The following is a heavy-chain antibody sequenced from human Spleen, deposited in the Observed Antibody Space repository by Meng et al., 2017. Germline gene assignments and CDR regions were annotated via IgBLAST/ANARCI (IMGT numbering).Heavy chain of an antibody. Sequence: GESLKISCAASGFTFSSYGMHWVRQAPGKGLEWVAVIWYDGSNKYYADSVKGRFTISRDNAKKSLYLQMNSLRAEDTALYYCAKGIALQDLEYNWFDPWGQGTLVTVSS. J-gene: IGHJ5*02. V-gene: IGHV3-33*03. D-gene: IGHD6-6*01. CDR2: IWYDGSNK. CDR3: AKGIALQDLEYNWFDP. CDR1: GFTFSSYG.